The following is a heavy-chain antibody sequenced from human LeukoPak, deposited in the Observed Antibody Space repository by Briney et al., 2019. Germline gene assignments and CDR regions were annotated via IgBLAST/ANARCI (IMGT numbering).Heavy chain of an antibody. Sequence: SETLSLTCTVSGGSISSGGYYWSWIRQHPGKGLEWIGYIYNSANTYYNPSLKSRVTISADTSENQFSLKLSSVTAADTAVYYCATYRGSSFATFPYFFDYWGQGTLATVSS. D-gene: IGHD1-26*01. V-gene: IGHV4-31*03. J-gene: IGHJ4*02. CDR2: IYNSANT. CDR1: GGSISSGGYY. CDR3: ATYRGSSFATFPYFFDY.